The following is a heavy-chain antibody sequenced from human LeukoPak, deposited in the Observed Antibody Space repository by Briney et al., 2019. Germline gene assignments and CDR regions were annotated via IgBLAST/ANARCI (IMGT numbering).Heavy chain of an antibody. CDR3: ARGPIQLWLHNAMDV. CDR2: IRSEDYGGTT. CDR1: GFIFGDHA. D-gene: IGHD5-18*01. V-gene: IGHV3-49*04. J-gene: IGHJ6*02. Sequence: GGSLSLSCTASGFIFGDHAMTWVRQSPGKGLEWVGFIRSEDYGGTTEYAPSVKGRFTISRDNSKSIAYLQMDSLETEDTAVYYCARGPIQLWLHNAMDVWGHGTTVIVSS.